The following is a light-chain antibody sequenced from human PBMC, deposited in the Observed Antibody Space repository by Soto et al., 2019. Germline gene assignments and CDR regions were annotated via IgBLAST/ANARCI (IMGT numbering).Light chain of an antibody. CDR2: GNR. Sequence: QSVLTQPPSVSGAPGQRVTISCTGNSSNLGAGYDVHWYQQLPGAAPKLVIFGNRNRPSGVPDRFSGSKSGTSASLAISGLQSEDEADYYCAAWDDSLNGRWVFGGGTKLTVL. CDR1: SSNLGAGYD. V-gene: IGLV1-40*01. CDR3: AAWDDSLNGRWV. J-gene: IGLJ3*02.